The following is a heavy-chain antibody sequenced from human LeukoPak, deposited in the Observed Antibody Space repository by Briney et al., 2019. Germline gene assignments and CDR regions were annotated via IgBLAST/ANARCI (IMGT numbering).Heavy chain of an antibody. D-gene: IGHD1-26*01. CDR3: AKASGSYGTPFDY. J-gene: IGHJ4*02. CDR2: ISWNSGSI. Sequence: PGGSLRLSCAASGFTFDDYAMHWVRQAPGKGLEWVSGISWNSGSIGYADSVKGRFTISRDNAKNSLYLQMNSLRAEDTALYYCAKASGSYGTPFDYWGQGTLVTVSS. V-gene: IGHV3-9*01. CDR1: GFTFDDYA.